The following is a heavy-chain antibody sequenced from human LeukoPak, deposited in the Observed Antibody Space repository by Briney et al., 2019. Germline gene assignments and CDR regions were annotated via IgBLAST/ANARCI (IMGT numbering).Heavy chain of an antibody. J-gene: IGHJ3*02. CDR3: ARRKVKDAFDI. D-gene: IGHD1-14*01. Sequence: SETLSLTCTVSGGSISRYYWTWIRQPAGKGLEWIGHIHTTSGSTNYNPSLKSRITISVDTSKNQFSLKVISMTATDTAVYYCARRKVKDAFDIWGQGTMVTVSS. V-gene: IGHV4-4*07. CDR1: GGSISRYY. CDR2: IHTTSGST.